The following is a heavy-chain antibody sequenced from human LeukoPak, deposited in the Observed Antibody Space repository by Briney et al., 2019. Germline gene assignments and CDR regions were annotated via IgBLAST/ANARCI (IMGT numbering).Heavy chain of an antibody. CDR3: ARSDFWSGSGIDY. V-gene: IGHV4-39*07. CDR1: GGSISSSSYY. J-gene: IGHJ4*02. Sequence: PSETLSLTCTVSGGSISSSSYYWGWIRQPPGKGLEWIGSIYYSGSTYYNPSLKSRVTISVDTSKNQFSLKLSSVTAADTAVYYCARSDFWSGSGIDYWGQGTLVTVSS. D-gene: IGHD3-3*01. CDR2: IYYSGST.